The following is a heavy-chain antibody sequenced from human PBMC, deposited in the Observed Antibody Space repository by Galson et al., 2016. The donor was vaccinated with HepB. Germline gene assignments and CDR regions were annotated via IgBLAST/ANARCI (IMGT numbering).Heavy chain of an antibody. CDR1: GYSFTDYW. Sequence: QSGAEVKKPGESLRISCKGSGYSFTDYWIGWVRQMPGKGLEWMGIIYPGDSHTRYSPSFQGQVTISADKSISTAYLQWSSLKASDPAIYYCARRLTHDSKIGNIDYRGKGTLFTVSS. J-gene: IGHJ4*02. CDR3: ARRLTHDSKIGNIDY. CDR2: IYPGDSHT. D-gene: IGHD1/OR15-1a*01. V-gene: IGHV5-51*01.